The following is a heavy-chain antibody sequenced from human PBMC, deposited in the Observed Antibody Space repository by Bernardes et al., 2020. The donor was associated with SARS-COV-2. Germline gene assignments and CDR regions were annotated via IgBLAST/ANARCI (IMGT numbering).Heavy chain of an antibody. CDR3: ATVHTNGVGEF. D-gene: IGHD3-10*01. CDR1: GFTFSSYT. J-gene: IGHJ4*02. V-gene: IGHV3-21*01. CDR2: ISSTSTNI. Sequence: GGSLRLSCAASGFTFSSYTMNWVRQAPGKGLEWVSSISSTSTNIYYADSVKGRFTISRDNAKNSLYLHVNSLRAEDTAVYYCATVHTNGVGEFWSQGALVTVSS.